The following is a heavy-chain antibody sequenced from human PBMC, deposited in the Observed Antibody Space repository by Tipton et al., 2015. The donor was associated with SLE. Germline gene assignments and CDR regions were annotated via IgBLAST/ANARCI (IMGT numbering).Heavy chain of an antibody. CDR3: ARIIAGHGDAFDV. J-gene: IGHJ3*01. CDR2: FYTVGST. CDR1: GGSIGNNY. Sequence: TLSLTCTVSGGSIGNNYLNWILQSTGKGLEWIGRFYTVGSTRHKPSLQSRRSPPFVSRVTMSVDPSKNQFSLTLTSVTAADTAVYFCARIIAGHGDAFDVWGQGTMVTVSS. V-gene: IGHV4-4*07.